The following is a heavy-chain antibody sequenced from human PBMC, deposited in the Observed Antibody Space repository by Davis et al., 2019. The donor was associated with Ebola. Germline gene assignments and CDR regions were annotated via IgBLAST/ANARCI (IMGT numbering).Heavy chain of an antibody. CDR1: GFTFSNAW. V-gene: IGHV3-15*01. J-gene: IGHJ6*04. CDR2: IKSKTDGGTT. D-gene: IGHD6-13*01. CDR3: TTEGRAAAGIYYGMDA. Sequence: GESLKISCAASGFTFSNAWMSWVRQAPGKGLEWVGRIKSKTDGGTTDYAASVKGRFTISRDDSKNTLYLQMNSLKTEDTAVYYCTTEGRAAAGIYYGMDAWGKGTTVTVSS.